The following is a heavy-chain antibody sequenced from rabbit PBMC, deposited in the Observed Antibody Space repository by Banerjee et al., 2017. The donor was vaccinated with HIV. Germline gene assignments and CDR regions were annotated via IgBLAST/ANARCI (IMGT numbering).Heavy chain of an antibody. CDR2: INAITGRA. V-gene: IGHV1S45*01. J-gene: IGHJ6*01. Sequence: QEHLVESGGGLVQPEGSLKLSCTASGFSFSDKAVMCWVRQAPGKGLEWIACINAITGRAVYATWATGRFTISKTSSTTVTLQMTSLTVADTATYFCARDTGTSFSSYGMDLWGQGTLVTVS. D-gene: IGHD7-1*01. CDR1: GFSFSDKAV. CDR3: ARDTGTSFSSYGMDL.